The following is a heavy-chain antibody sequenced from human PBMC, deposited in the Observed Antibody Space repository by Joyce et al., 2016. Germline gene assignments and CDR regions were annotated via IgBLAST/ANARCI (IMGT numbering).Heavy chain of an antibody. D-gene: IGHD6-6*01. CDR3: ARDSRPIAARTAGALY. J-gene: IGHJ4*02. V-gene: IGHV1-2*02. CDR1: GYTFIVYY. CDR2: INPHSGGT. Sequence: QVQLVQSGTEMKKPGASVKVSCKASGYTFIVYYLHWVRQATGQGLEWMGWINPHSGGTIYAQKFQGRITMTRDTSISTVYMELSSLRSDDTAIYYCARDSRPIAARTAGALYWGQGTLVTVSS.